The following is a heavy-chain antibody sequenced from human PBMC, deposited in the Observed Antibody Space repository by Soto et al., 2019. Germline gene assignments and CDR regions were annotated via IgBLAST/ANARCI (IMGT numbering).Heavy chain of an antibody. V-gene: IGHV1-69*01. D-gene: IGHD3-10*01. CDR3: ARDREDGSGTKYNWFDS. J-gene: IGHJ5*01. CDR2: TIPIFDTP. Sequence: QMQLVQSGAEVKKPGSSVKISCKASGGTFGNLGISCRRQAPGQGLEWMGGTIPIFDTPHYAEKFRDRVTITADATTTAYLELTSLTSADTATYYCARDREDGSGTKYNWFDSWGQGTLVTVSS. CDR1: GGTFGNLG.